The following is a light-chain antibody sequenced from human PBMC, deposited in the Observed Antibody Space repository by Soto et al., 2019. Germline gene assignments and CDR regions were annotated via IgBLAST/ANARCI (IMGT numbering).Light chain of an antibody. V-gene: IGLV2-14*01. CDR3: SSYTSSSTTV. CDR1: SSDVGGYNY. CDR2: DVS. Sequence: QSVLTQPASVSGSPGQSITISCTGTSSDVGGYNYVSWYQQHPGEAPKLMIYDVSNRPSGVSNRFSGSKSGNTASLTISGLQAEDEADYYCSSYTSSSTTVFGGGTKLTVL. J-gene: IGLJ2*01.